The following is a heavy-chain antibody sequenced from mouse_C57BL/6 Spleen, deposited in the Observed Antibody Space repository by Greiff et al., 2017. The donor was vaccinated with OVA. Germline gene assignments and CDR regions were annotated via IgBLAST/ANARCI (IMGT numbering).Heavy chain of an antibody. Sequence: EVKLMESGGGLVQPGGSLSLSCAASGFTFTDYYMSWVRQPPGKALEWLGFIRNKANGYTTEYSASVKGRFTISRDNSQSILYLQMNALRAEDSATYYCARYYGPFFDYWGQGTTLTVSS. CDR2: IRNKANGYTT. V-gene: IGHV7-3*01. D-gene: IGHD1-1*01. CDR3: ARYYGPFFDY. J-gene: IGHJ2*01. CDR1: GFTFTDYY.